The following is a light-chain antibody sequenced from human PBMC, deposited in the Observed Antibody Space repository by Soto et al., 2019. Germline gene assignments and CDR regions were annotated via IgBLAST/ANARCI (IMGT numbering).Light chain of an antibody. V-gene: IGKV3-20*01. Sequence: EIVLTQSPDTLSLSPGERATLSCRASQSVTTSLAWYQQKTGQPPRLLISGASSRATGIPDRFSGSGFGTYFTLTISGLEPEDFAVYYCQRYGSSTTFGQGTKVDIK. J-gene: IGKJ1*01. CDR1: QSVTTS. CDR2: GAS. CDR3: QRYGSSTT.